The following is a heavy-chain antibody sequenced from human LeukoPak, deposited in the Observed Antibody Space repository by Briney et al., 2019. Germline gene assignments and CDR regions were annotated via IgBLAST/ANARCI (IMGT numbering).Heavy chain of an antibody. CDR3: ARDPYSGSRSYYYYGMDV. V-gene: IGHV1-2*02. Sequence: GASVKVSCKASGYTFTGYYMHWVRQAPGQGLEWMGWINPNSGGTNYAQKFQGRVTMTRDTSISTAYMELSRLRSDDTAVYYCARDPYSGSRSYYYYGMDVWGQGTTVTVSS. J-gene: IGHJ6*02. CDR2: INPNSGGT. CDR1: GYTFTGYY. D-gene: IGHD1-26*01.